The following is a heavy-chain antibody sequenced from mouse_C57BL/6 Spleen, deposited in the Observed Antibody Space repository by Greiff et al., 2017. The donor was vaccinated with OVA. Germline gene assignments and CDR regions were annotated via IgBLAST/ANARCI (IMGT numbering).Heavy chain of an antibody. J-gene: IGHJ2*01. CDR3: ARGFTTVVVDLDY. Sequence: EVQGVESGGGLVKPGGSLNLSCAASGFTFSSYAMSWVRQTPEKRLEWVATISDGGSYTYYPDNVKGRFTISRDNAKNNLYLQMSNLKSEDTAMYYCARGFTTVVVDLDYWGQGTTLTVSS. CDR1: GFTFSSYA. V-gene: IGHV5-4*01. CDR2: ISDGGSYT. D-gene: IGHD1-1*01.